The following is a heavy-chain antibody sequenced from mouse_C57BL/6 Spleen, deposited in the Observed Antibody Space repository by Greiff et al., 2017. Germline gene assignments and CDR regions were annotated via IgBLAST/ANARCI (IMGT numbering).Heavy chain of an antibody. CDR3: ARSSYSNAYYAMDD. D-gene: IGHD2-5*01. Sequence: EVKLVESGGGLVQPGGSLSLSCAASGFTFTDYYMSWVRQPPGKALEWLGFIRNKANGYTTEYSASVKGRFTISRDKSQSILYLQMNALRAEDSASYYCARSSYSNAYYAMDDWGKGTSVTVSS. J-gene: IGHJ4*01. CDR2: IRNKANGYTT. CDR1: GFTFTDYY. V-gene: IGHV7-3*01.